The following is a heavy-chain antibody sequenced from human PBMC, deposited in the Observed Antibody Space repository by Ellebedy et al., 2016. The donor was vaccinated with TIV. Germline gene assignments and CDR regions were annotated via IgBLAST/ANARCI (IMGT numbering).Heavy chain of an antibody. CDR2: IYTGGST. J-gene: IGHJ4*02. CDR3: ARDRLAVAGTFFDY. Sequence: GESLKISCAASGFTVSSNYMSWVRLAQGEGLEWVSVIYTGGSTYYAESVKGRFTISRDNSKNTLYLQMNSLRAEDTAVYYCARDRLAVAGTFFDYWGQGTLVTVSS. D-gene: IGHD6-19*01. V-gene: IGHV3-53*01. CDR1: GFTVSSNY.